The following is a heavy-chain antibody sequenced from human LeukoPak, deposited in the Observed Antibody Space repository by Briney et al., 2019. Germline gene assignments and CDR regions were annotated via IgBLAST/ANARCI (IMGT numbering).Heavy chain of an antibody. V-gene: IGHV3-48*04. CDR3: ARDLSEPHWYSSGWSLDV. Sequence: GGSLRLSCVASGFTFSTYSMNWVRQAPGKGLEWVSYISSSSTIYYADSVKGRFTISRDNAKNSLYLQMNSLRAEDTAVYYCARDLSEPHWYSSGWSLDVWGQGTTVTVSS. CDR2: ISSSSTI. CDR1: GFTFSTYS. D-gene: IGHD6-19*01. J-gene: IGHJ6*02.